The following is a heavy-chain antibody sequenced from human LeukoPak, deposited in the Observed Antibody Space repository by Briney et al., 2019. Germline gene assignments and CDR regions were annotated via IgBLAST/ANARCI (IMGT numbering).Heavy chain of an antibody. V-gene: IGHV4-34*01. CDR3: ASGGFDSSGYSFDY. D-gene: IGHD3-22*01. Sequence: PSETLSLTCAVSGGSFSGYYWTWIRQPPGKGLEWIGEINHSGSTDYNPSLKSRVTISVDTSKNQFSLKLSSVTAADTAVYYCASGGFDSSGYSFDYWGQGTLVTVSS. CDR2: INHSGST. CDR1: GGSFSGYY. J-gene: IGHJ4*02.